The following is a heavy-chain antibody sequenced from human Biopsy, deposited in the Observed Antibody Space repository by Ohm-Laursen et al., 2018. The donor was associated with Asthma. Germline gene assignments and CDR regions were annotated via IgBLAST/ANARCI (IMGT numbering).Heavy chain of an antibody. D-gene: IGHD3-22*01. CDR2: MYHSGSP. CDR1: GGSITSSSYY. CDR3: VRHQYSSSWSTFDY. Sequence: GTLSLTSTVSGGSITSSSYYWGWIRQPPGKGMEWIGSMYHSGSPYYHPSLKSRATISVDTSKNQLSLKMSSVTAADTAVYFCVRHQYSSSWSTFDYWGQGALVTVSS. V-gene: IGHV4-39*01. J-gene: IGHJ4*02.